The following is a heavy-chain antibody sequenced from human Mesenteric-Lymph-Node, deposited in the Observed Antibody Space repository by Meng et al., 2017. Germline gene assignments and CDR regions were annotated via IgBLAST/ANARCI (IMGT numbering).Heavy chain of an antibody. CDR3: ARGGYYSFDY. D-gene: IGHD5-18*01. V-gene: IGHV4-31*03. J-gene: IGHJ4*02. CDR1: GGSISSGGYY. Sequence: QVQLQASGPGLVKPSQTRSLSCTVSGGSISSGGYYWSWIRQHPGKCLEWIGDIHSSGSTYYNPSLRSRLTISVDTSKNQFSLKLSSVTAADTAVYYCARGGYYSFDYWGQGTLVTVSS. CDR2: IHSSGST.